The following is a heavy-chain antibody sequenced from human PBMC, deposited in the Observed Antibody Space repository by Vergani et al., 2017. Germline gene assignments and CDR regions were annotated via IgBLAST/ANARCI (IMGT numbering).Heavy chain of an antibody. CDR2: ISSSGGP. J-gene: IGHJ3*01. CDR1: GDSISRSHYY. CDR3: ARPDGPSAIADGYHV. Sequence: QLQLQESGPGLVKPSETLSLSCRVSGDSISRSHYYWGFIRQPPGKGLEWIGSISSSGGPYYNPTLKSRRAFSVDTSKNLFSLRRKSVTATDTGMYYCARPDGPSAIADGYHVWGQGTMVTVS. V-gene: IGHV4-39*02. D-gene: IGHD6-13*01.